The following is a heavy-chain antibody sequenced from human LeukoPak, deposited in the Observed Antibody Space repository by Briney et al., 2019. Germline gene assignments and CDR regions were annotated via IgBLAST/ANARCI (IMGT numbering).Heavy chain of an antibody. Sequence: GESLKISCRTSGYIFSAYWIGGVRHLRGRGLEWMGIIYPSDSDIKDSPSFRGHATISADTSITTSYLQWSSLKASDSAMYYCARQAYCSGDSCFSFLDPFDIWGQGTMVTVSS. V-gene: IGHV5-51*01. CDR2: IYPSDSDI. J-gene: IGHJ3*02. CDR3: ARQAYCSGDSCFSFLDPFDI. D-gene: IGHD2-15*01. CDR1: GYIFSAYW.